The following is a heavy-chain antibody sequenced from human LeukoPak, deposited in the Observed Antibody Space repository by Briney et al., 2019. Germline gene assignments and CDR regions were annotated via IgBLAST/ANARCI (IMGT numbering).Heavy chain of an antibody. V-gene: IGHV1-8*01. CDR3: ARGRPTNLHGIY. D-gene: IGHD1-14*01. CDR1: RYTFTTHH. CDR2: MNPGSGNT. Sequence: ASVKVSCKASRYTFTTHHINWVRQATGQGFEWMGWMNPGSGNTEYAQKFQGRVTMTWDTSINTAYMELSSLRSEDTAVYYCARGRPTNLHGIYWGQGTLVTVYS. J-gene: IGHJ4*02.